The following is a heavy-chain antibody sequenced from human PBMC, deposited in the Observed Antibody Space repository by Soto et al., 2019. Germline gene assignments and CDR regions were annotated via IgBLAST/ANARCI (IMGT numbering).Heavy chain of an antibody. V-gene: IGHV3-21*01. D-gene: IGHD6-19*01. Sequence: EVQLVESGGGLVKPGGSLRLSCAASGFTFSSYSMNWVRQAPGKGLEWVSSISSSSSYIYYADSVKGRFTISRDTAKNSLYLQVNSLRAEDTAVYYCARVLAVACRHDGSDAFDIWGQGTMVTVSS. CDR1: GFTFSSYS. CDR3: ARVLAVACRHDGSDAFDI. J-gene: IGHJ3*02. CDR2: ISSSSSYI.